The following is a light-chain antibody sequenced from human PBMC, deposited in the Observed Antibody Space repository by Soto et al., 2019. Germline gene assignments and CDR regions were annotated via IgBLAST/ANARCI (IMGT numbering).Light chain of an antibody. V-gene: IGLV2-14*01. CDR2: EVS. J-gene: IGLJ1*01. CDR3: YSYRGYYTRV. CDR1: SSDVGGYNF. Sequence: QSVLTQPASVSGSPGQSITSSCTGTSSDVGGYNFVSWYQQHPGRAPKLLIYEVSRRPSGVSNRFSGSKSGDTASLTISGLQAEDEADYYCYSYRGYYTRVFGTGTKV.